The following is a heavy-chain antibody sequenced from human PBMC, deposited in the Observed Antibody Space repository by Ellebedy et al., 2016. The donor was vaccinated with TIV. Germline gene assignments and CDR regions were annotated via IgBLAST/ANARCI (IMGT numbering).Heavy chain of an antibody. Sequence: GGSLRLXXAASGFTFSSYAMHWVRQAPGKGLEWVAVISYDGSNKYYADSVKGRFTISRDNSKNTLYLQMNSLRAEDTAVYYCAREPPPAYAFDIWGQGTMVTVSS. CDR2: ISYDGSNK. CDR1: GFTFSSYA. V-gene: IGHV3-30*04. J-gene: IGHJ3*02. CDR3: AREPPPAYAFDI.